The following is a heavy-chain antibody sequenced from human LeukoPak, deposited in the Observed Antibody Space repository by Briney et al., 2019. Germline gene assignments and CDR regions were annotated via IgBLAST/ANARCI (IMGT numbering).Heavy chain of an antibody. D-gene: IGHD3-9*01. CDR1: GFTFDNYA. CDR2: INGNGGST. V-gene: IGHV3-43*02. J-gene: IGHJ4*02. Sequence: GGSLRLSCAASGFTFDNYAMHWVRQAPGKGLEWVSLINGNGGSTYYAESVKGRFTISRDNSKNSLYLQMNSLRTEDTALYYCAKDRYKTPSYFDYWGQGTLVTVSS. CDR3: AKDRYKTPSYFDY.